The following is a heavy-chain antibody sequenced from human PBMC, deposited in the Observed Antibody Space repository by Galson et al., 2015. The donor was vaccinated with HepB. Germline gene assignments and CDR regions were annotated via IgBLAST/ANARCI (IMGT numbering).Heavy chain of an antibody. D-gene: IGHD2-8*02. CDR3: TTDVYYSTYWSWLDP. CDR1: GFPFNNAW. Sequence: LRLSCAASGFPFNNAWMTWVRQAPGMGLEWVGRIKSKTDGETTDYAAPVKGRFTISRDDSKNKLYLQMNSLKTEDTAVYYCTTDVYYSTYWSWLDPWGQGTLVTVSS. CDR2: IKSKTDGETT. J-gene: IGHJ5*02. V-gene: IGHV3-15*01.